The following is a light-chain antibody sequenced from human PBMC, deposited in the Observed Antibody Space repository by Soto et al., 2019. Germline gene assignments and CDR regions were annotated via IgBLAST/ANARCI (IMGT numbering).Light chain of an antibody. J-gene: IGKJ3*01. CDR3: QQYGSSPLFT. Sequence: EIVLTQSPGTLSLSPGERATLSCMASQSVSSSSLAWYQQKPGQAPRLLMYGASSRATGIPDRFSGSGSGTDFTLTINRLEPEDFALYYCQQYGSSPLFTFGPGTKVDIK. CDR2: GAS. V-gene: IGKV3-20*01. CDR1: QSVSSSS.